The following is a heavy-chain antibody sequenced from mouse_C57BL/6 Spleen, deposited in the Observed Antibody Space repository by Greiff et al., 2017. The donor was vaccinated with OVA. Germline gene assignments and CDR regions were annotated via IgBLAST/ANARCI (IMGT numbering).Heavy chain of an antibody. J-gene: IGHJ3*01. CDR3: ARDYGSSPWFAY. D-gene: IGHD1-1*01. Sequence: VQLQQSGPELVKPGASVKISCKASGYAFSSSWMNWVKQRPGKGLEWIGRIYPGDGDTNYNGKFKGKATLTADKSSSTPYMQLSSLTSEDSAVYFCARDYGSSPWFAYWGQGTLVTVSA. V-gene: IGHV1-82*01. CDR2: IYPGDGDT. CDR1: GYAFSSSW.